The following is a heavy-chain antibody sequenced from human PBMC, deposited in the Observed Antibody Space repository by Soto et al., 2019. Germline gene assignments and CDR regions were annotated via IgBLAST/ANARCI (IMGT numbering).Heavy chain of an antibody. Sequence: GASVKVSCKASGYTFTSYYMHWVRQAPGQGLEWMGIINPSGGSTSYAQKFQGRVTMTRDTSTSTAYMELSSLRSEDTAVYYCATMRELRYFDWLFPIYVYWGQGTLVTVSS. CDR1: GYTFTSYY. CDR3: ATMRELRYFDWLFPIYVY. CDR2: INPSGGST. D-gene: IGHD3-9*01. J-gene: IGHJ4*02. V-gene: IGHV1-46*01.